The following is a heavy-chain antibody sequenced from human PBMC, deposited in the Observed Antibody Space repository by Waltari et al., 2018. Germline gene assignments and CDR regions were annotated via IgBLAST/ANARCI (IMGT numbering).Heavy chain of an antibody. V-gene: IGHV1-3*01. CDR2: INAGNGNT. D-gene: IGHD3-3*01. CDR1: GYTFTSYA. CDR3: ARGTIFGVVPF. J-gene: IGHJ4*02. Sequence: QVQLVQSGAEVKKPGASVKVSCKASGYTFTSYAMHWVRQAPGQRLEWMGWINAGNGNTKYSQKFQGRVTITRDTSASTAYMELSSLRSEDTAVYYCARGTIFGVVPFWGQGTLVTVSS.